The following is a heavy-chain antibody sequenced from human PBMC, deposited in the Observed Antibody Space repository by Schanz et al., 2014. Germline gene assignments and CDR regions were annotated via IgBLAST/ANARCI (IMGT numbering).Heavy chain of an antibody. CDR2: ILNDGSSK. Sequence: QVQLVESGGGVVQPGRSLRLSCAASGFTFSTYAMHWVRQAPGKGLEWVAYILNDGSSKYYADSVKGRFTISRDNSKKTLYLQMNSLRAEDTAVYYCAKIRYDSSGYYLPYYGMDVWGQGTTVIVSS. J-gene: IGHJ6*02. D-gene: IGHD3-22*01. CDR3: AKIRYDSSGYYLPYYGMDV. CDR1: GFTFSTYA. V-gene: IGHV3-30*07.